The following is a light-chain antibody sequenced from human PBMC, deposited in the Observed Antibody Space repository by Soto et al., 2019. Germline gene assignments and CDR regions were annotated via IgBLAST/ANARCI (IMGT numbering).Light chain of an antibody. J-gene: IGKJ1*01. V-gene: IGKV3-15*01. CDR3: QQYNNWPPG. CDR2: GAS. CDR1: QSVSSN. Sequence: EIVMTQSPATLSVSPGERATLSCRASQSVSSNLAWYQQRPGRAPRLLISGASTRATGIPARFSGGGSGTEFTLTISSLQSEDSAVYCCQQYNNWPPGFGQGTKVDIK.